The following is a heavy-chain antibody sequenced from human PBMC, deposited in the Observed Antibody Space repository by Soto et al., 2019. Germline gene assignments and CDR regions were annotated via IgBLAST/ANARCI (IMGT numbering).Heavy chain of an antibody. CDR2: IYVTGAV. CDR1: GAALNSGNYY. J-gene: IGHJ5*02. Sequence: NPSETLSLTCSVSGAALNSGNYYWSWIRQVPGKGLEWIGHIYVTGAVDYNPSLRDRITISQDTSERQFSLNLRLVTAADTAVYYCARLRIATNNYKWFGPWGQGTLVTVSS. V-gene: IGHV4-31*03. D-gene: IGHD2-21*01. CDR3: ARLRIATNNYKWFGP.